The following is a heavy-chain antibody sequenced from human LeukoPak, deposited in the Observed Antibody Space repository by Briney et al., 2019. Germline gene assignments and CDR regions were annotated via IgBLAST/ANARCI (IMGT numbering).Heavy chain of an antibody. CDR3: VRTGDHGVSYLDAFDI. D-gene: IGHD1-26*01. CDR1: GGSVSSAGYY. CDR2: IYYSGST. V-gene: IGHV4-61*03. J-gene: IGHJ3*02. Sequence: PSETLSITCTVSGGSVSSAGYYWSWIRQPPGKGLEWMGYIYYSGSTDYNASLKSRDTISADTSKNHFSLKLSSVTAADTAVYYCVRTGDHGVSYLDAFDIWGQGTMVTVSS.